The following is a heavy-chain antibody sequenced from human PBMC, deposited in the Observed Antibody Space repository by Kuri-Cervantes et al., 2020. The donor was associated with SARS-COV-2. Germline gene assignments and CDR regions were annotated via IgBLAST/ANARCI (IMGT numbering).Heavy chain of an antibody. Sequence: SETLSLTCTVSGGSISSYYWSWIRQPPGKGLEWIGYIYYSGSTNYNPSLKSRVTISVDTSKNQFSLKLSSVTAADTAVYYCASGYGSNIDWYDYWSQGTLVTVSS. CDR3: ASGYGSNIDWYDY. J-gene: IGHJ4*02. D-gene: IGHD2-2*03. V-gene: IGHV4-59*12. CDR1: GGSISSYY. CDR2: IYYSGST.